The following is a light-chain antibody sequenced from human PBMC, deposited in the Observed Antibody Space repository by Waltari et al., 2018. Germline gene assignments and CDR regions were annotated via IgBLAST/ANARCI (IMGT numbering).Light chain of an antibody. J-gene: IGLJ3*02. Sequence: SYELTQPPSLSVAPGQTVSITCSGDKLACKYVGWDQQKPGQSPGLVIYQDDKRHSGIPERFSGSNSGNTATLTISGTQPMDEGDYYCQAWGSSTHIVFGGGTKLTVL. CDR1: KLACKY. V-gene: IGLV3-1*01. CDR3: QAWGSSTHIV. CDR2: QDD.